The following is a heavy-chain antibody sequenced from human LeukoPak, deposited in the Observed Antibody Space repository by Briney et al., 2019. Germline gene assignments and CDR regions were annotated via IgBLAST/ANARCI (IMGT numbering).Heavy chain of an antibody. V-gene: IGHV4-59*01. J-gene: IGHJ4*02. Sequence: SETLSLTCTVSCGSIRTYYWSWIRQPPGKGLERIGYIYYSGSTNYNPSLKSRVTISADMSKNQFSLKLSSVTAADTAVYYCAREPRSSSDPYYFDFWGQGTLVPVSS. CDR2: IYYSGST. CDR1: CGSIRTYY. D-gene: IGHD6-25*01. CDR3: AREPRSSSDPYYFDF.